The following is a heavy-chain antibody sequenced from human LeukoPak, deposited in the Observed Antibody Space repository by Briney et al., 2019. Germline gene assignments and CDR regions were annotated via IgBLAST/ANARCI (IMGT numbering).Heavy chain of an antibody. CDR2: ISAYNGNT. Sequence: ASVKVSCKASGYTFTSYGISWVRQAPGQGLEWMGWISAYNGNTNYAQKLQGRVTMTTDTSTSTAHMELRSLRSDDTAVYYCARRGYDLSYYYYYYMDVWGKGTTVTVSS. D-gene: IGHD5-12*01. J-gene: IGHJ6*03. CDR1: GYTFTSYG. CDR3: ARRGYDLSYYYYYYMDV. V-gene: IGHV1-18*01.